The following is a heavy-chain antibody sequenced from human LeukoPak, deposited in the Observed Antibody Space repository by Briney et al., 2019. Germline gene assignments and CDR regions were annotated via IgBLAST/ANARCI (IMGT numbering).Heavy chain of an antibody. CDR3: ARGCGSSCLSNFDY. V-gene: IGHV3-66*01. D-gene: IGHD6-13*01. CDR2: IYSGGST. J-gene: IGHJ4*02. CDR1: GFTVSSNY. Sequence: GGSLRLSCAASGFTVSSNYMSWVRQAPGKGLEWVSVIYSGGSTYYADSVKGRFTISRDNSKNTLYLQMNSLRAEDTAVYYCARGCGSSCLSNFDYWGQGTLVTVSS.